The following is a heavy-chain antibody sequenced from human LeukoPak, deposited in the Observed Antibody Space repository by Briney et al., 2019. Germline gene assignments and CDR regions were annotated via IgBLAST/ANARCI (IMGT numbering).Heavy chain of an antibody. J-gene: IGHJ6*03. CDR2: ISWNSGSI. D-gene: IGHD3-3*01. Sequence: SLRLSYAASGFNFDDYAMHWVGQAPGKGLAWVSGISWNSGSIGYADSVKGRFTISRDNAKNSLYLEMNSLSAEDTALYYCAKDMEYRSYYYYYMDVWGKGTTVTVYS. CDR1: GFNFDDYA. CDR3: AKDMEYRSYYYYYMDV. V-gene: IGHV3-9*01.